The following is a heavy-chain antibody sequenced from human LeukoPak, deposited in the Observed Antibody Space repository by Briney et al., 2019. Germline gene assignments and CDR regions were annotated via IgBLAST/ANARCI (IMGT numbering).Heavy chain of an antibody. Sequence: ASETLSLTCTVSGGSISSYYWSWIRQPAGKGLEWIGRIYTSGSTNYNPSLKSRVTMSVDTSKNQFSLKLSSVTAADTAAYYCAREQPRPRRTVTLYYFDYWGQGTLVTVSS. CDR3: AREQPRPRRTVTLYYFDY. D-gene: IGHD4-17*01. CDR2: IYTSGST. CDR1: GGSISSYY. V-gene: IGHV4-4*07. J-gene: IGHJ4*02.